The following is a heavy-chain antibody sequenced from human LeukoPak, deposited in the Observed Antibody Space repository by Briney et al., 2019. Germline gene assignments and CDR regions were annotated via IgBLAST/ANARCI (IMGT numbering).Heavy chain of an antibody. D-gene: IGHD3-22*01. CDR3: ARVRDYYDSSGPFDY. CDR1: GFTFSSYA. V-gene: IGHV3-30-3*01. CDR2: ISYDGSNK. Sequence: GGSLRLSCAASGFTFSSYAMHWVRQAPGKGLEWVAVISYDGSNKYYADSVKGRLTISRDNSKNTLYLQMNSLRAEDTAVYYCARVRDYYDSSGPFDYWGQGTLVTVSS. J-gene: IGHJ4*02.